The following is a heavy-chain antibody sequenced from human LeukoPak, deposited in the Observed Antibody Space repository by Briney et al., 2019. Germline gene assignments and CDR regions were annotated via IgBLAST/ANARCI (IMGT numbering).Heavy chain of an antibody. CDR2: MSDSGDGT. V-gene: IGHV3-23*01. D-gene: IGHD3-10*01. CDR3: AKDGSAAGSMHAFDI. J-gene: IGHJ3*02. CDR1: GFTFRSYA. Sequence: GGSLRLSCAGSGFTFRSYAMSWVRQSAVKELEWVSGMSDSGDGTYYADSVKARFTISRDNSKNTVYLEMSSLRAEDTAVYYCAKDGSAAGSMHAFDIWGQGTMVTVSS.